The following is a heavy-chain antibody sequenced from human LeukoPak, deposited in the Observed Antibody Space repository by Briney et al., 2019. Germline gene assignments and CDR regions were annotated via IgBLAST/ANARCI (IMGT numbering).Heavy chain of an antibody. V-gene: IGHV3-23*01. Sequence: GSLRLSCSASGLTFSRYAMTWVRQAPGKGLEWVSSIPASGDPTYYADSVRGRFTVSRDNSKSSLYLQMNGLRAEDTALYYCAKDPNGDYVGAFDMWGQGTMVTVSS. CDR1: GLTFSRYA. J-gene: IGHJ3*02. CDR3: AKDPNGDYVGAFDM. CDR2: IPASGDPT. D-gene: IGHD4-17*01.